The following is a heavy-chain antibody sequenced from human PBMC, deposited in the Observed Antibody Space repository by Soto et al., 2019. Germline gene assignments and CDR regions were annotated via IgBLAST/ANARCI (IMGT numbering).Heavy chain of an antibody. CDR2: IYDSGSA. Sequence: LQESGPGLVKPSETLSLTCTVSGGTXXYXXWXXIRQTPGKXLEWVGYIYDSGSANYNPSLKNRVTLSIDRSKNQLSLRLTSVTAADTAVYYCXSXXXXXTVXXXXXYYXMDAWGQGTTVTVAS. CDR1: GGTXXYXX. J-gene: IGHJ6*02. D-gene: IGHD3-22*01. CDR3: XSXXXXXTVXXXXXYYXMDA. V-gene: IGHV4-59*03.